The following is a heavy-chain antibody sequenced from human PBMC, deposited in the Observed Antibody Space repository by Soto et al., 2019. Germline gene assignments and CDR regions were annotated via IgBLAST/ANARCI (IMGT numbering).Heavy chain of an antibody. D-gene: IGHD6-19*01. J-gene: IGHJ6*02. CDR2: ISGSGGST. V-gene: IGHV3-23*01. CDR1: GFTFSSYA. Sequence: EVQLLESGGGLVQPGGSLRLSCAASGFTFSSYAMSWVRQAPGKGLEWVSTISGSGGSTYYADSVKGRFTISRDNSKNRLYLQMNGLRAEDTAVYYCAKTLAGEEYYYYGMDVWGQGTTVTVSS. CDR3: AKTLAGEEYYYYGMDV.